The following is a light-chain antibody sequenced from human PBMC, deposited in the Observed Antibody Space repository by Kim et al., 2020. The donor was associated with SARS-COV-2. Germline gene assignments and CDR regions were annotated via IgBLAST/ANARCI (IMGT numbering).Light chain of an antibody. CDR3: QQYINNFPT. CDR2: DAS. V-gene: IGKV1-5*01. Sequence: DIQMTQSPSTLSASIGDRVTITCRASQGISSWLAWYQQKPGKAPRLLIYDASSLESGVPSRFSGSGSGTEFTLTISSLQPDDFATYYCQQYINNFPTFGQGTKVDIK. J-gene: IGKJ1*01. CDR1: QGISSW.